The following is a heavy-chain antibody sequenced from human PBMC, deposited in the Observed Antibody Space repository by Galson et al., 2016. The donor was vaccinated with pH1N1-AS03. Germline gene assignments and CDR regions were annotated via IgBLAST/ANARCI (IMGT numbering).Heavy chain of an antibody. CDR1: GGSISGYY. D-gene: IGHD3-10*01. CDR3: ASRGPESYYGSVIRKYKVGWFDP. Sequence: ETLSLTCLVSGGSISGYYWCWIQQPPGKGPEWIGCVSHNSGRTNYNPSLKSRVTITTETSKNQFSLKLTSVTAADTAVYYCASRGPESYYGSVIRKYKVGWFDPWGQGTLVTVAS. J-gene: IGHJ5*02. CDR2: VSHNSGRT. V-gene: IGHV4-4*09.